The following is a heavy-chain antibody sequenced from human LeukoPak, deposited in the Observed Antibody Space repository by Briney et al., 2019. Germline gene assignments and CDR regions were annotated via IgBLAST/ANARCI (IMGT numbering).Heavy chain of an antibody. J-gene: IGHJ3*02. CDR1: GYTFTGYY. Sequence: ASVKVSCKASGYTFTGYYMHWVRQAPGQGLEWMGRINPNSGGTNYAQKFQGRVTMTRDTSISTAYMELSRLRSDHTAVYYCARDRSWRSGSYGVDVAFDIWGQGTMVTVSS. CDR2: INPNSGGT. V-gene: IGHV1-2*06. D-gene: IGHD1-26*01. CDR3: ARDRSWRSGSYGVDVAFDI.